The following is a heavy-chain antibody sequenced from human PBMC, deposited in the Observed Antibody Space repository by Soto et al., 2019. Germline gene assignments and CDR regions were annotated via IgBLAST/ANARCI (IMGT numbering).Heavy chain of an antibody. V-gene: IGHV4-30-2*01. CDR2: IYHSGST. J-gene: IGHJ4*02. Sequence: QLQLQESGSGLVKPSQTLSLTCAVSGGSISSGGYSWSWIRQPPGKGLEWIGYIYHSGSTYYNPSLKSRVSLSLDRSKNQFSLKLSSVTAADSAVNYCASGHGLSLYYWGQGTLVTVSS. D-gene: IGHD3-10*01. CDR3: ASGHGLSLYY. CDR1: GGSISSGGYS.